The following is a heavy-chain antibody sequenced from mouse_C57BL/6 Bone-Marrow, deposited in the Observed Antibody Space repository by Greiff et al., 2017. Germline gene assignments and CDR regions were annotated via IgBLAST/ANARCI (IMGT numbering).Heavy chain of an antibody. CDR1: GYTFTDYY. Sequence: VQLKESGPVLVKPGASVKMSCKASGYTFTDYYMNWVKQSHGKSLEWIGVINPYNGGTSYNQKFKGKATLTVDKSSSTAYMELNSLTSEDSAVYYCARSRTTVVARGDAMDYWGQGTSVTVSS. CDR3: ARSRTTVVARGDAMDY. V-gene: IGHV1-19*01. D-gene: IGHD1-1*01. CDR2: INPYNGGT. J-gene: IGHJ4*01.